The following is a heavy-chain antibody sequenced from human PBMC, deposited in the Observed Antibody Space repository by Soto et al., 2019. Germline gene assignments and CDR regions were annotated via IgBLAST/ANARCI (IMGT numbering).Heavy chain of an antibody. CDR2: IYYSGST. CDR1: GGSISSSSYY. J-gene: IGHJ4*02. V-gene: IGHV4-39*01. Sequence: QLQLQESGLGLVKPSETLSLTCTVSGGSISSSSYYWGWIRQPPGKGLEWIGSIYYSGSTYYNPSLNSRVTISVDTSKNQFSLKLSSVTAADTAVYYCASYYYDSSGYYYVPGVYWGQGTLVNVSS. D-gene: IGHD3-22*01. CDR3: ASYYYDSSGYYYVPGVY.